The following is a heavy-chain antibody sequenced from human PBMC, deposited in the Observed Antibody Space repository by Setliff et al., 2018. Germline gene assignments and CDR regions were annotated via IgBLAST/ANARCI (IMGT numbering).Heavy chain of an antibody. D-gene: IGHD2-8*01. CDR3: ARDPGFHSGTWCLGD. CDR2: IYYNGDT. Sequence: TSETLSLTCSLSGDSISSSSYHWGWIRQSPGKGLEWIGNIYYNGDTNRNPSLKSRLNISLDKSANRFSLNLASVTAADTALYYCARDPGFHSGTWCLGDWGQGIQVTVSS. V-gene: IGHV4-39*07. J-gene: IGHJ4*02. CDR1: GDSISSSSYH.